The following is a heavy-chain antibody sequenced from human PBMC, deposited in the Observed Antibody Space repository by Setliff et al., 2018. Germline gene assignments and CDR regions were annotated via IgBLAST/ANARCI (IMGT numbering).Heavy chain of an antibody. CDR1: GASINSSTFF. J-gene: IGHJ4*02. D-gene: IGHD3-22*01. V-gene: IGHV4-39*07. Sequence: SETLSLTCIVSGASINSSTFFWGWIRQPPGKGLEWIGSIYYSGTTYYNPSVRSRVTISVDTSKSQFSLKLTSVTPADTAVYFCARMTLWDNSAYYPDFWGRGTLVTVSS. CDR2: IYYSGTT. CDR3: ARMTLWDNSAYYPDF.